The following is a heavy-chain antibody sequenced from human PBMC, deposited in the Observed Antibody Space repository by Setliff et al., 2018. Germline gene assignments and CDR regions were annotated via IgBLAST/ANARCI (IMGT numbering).Heavy chain of an antibody. D-gene: IGHD5-18*01. CDR3: TFARDGYDVFDI. Sequence: PEGSLRLSCAASGFSFSGSAVYWVRQASVKGLEWIGRIRGRTDNYATAYAASVRGRFTISRDDSKNTAYLQMNSLKTEDTAVYYCTFARDGYDVFDIWGQGTMVTVSS. J-gene: IGHJ3*02. CDR1: GFSFSGSA. CDR2: IRGRTDNYAT. V-gene: IGHV3-73*01.